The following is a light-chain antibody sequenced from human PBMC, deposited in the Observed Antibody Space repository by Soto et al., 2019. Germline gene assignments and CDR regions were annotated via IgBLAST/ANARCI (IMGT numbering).Light chain of an antibody. CDR1: QSVSSSY. J-gene: IGKJ1*01. CDR3: QQYNSYWT. Sequence: EIVLTQSPGTLSLSPGERATLSCRASQSVSSSYLAWYQQKPGQAPRLLIYGASSRATGIPDRFSGSGSGTDFTLTISRLEPEDFAVYYCQQYNSYWTFAQGTKVEIK. V-gene: IGKV3-20*01. CDR2: GAS.